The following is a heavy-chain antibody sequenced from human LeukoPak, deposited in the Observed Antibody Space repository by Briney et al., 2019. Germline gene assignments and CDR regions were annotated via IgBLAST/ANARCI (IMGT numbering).Heavy chain of an antibody. V-gene: IGHV3-21*01. CDR1: GFTFSNYS. CDR3: ARRYCSSTNCYSFDS. J-gene: IGHJ4*02. CDR2: ISRSGSYI. Sequence: PGGSLRLSCAASGFTFSNYSMNWVRQAPGKGLEWVSSISRSGSYIYYADSVKGRFTISRDNSKNSLYLQVNSLRGEDTAVYYCARRYCSSTNCYSFDSWGQGTLVTVSS. D-gene: IGHD2-2*02.